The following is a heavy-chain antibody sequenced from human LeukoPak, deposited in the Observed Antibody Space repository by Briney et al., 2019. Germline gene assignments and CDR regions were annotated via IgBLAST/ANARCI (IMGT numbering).Heavy chain of an antibody. V-gene: IGHV4-4*09. J-gene: IGHJ5*02. D-gene: IGHD5-24*01. Sequence: SETLSLTCTVSGGSISCYYWSWIRQPPGKGLEWIGYIYTSGSTNYNPSLKSRVTISVDTSKNQFSLKLSSVTAADTAVYYCARHGDGYNLRAWFDPWGQGTLVTVSS. CDR3: ARHGDGYNLRAWFDP. CDR1: GGSISCYY. CDR2: IYTSGST.